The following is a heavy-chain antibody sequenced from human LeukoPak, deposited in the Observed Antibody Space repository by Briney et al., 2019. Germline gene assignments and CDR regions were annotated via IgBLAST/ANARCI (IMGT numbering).Heavy chain of an antibody. Sequence: GGSLRLSCAASGFTFSSYAMYWVRQAPGKGLEWVSGIFGSGGSTHYADSVKGRFTISRDNSENTVYLQMNSLRAEDTAVYYCAKTTTGYSSGRFPGWPVDYWGQGTLVTVSS. CDR1: GFTFSSYA. D-gene: IGHD6-19*01. V-gene: IGHV3-23*01. CDR2: IFGSGGST. CDR3: AKTTTGYSSGRFPGWPVDY. J-gene: IGHJ4*02.